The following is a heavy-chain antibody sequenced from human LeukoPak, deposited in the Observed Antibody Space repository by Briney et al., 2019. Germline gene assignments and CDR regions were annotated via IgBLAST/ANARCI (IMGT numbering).Heavy chain of an antibody. CDR3: ITPLPYSAQ. CDR1: GFTFSNAY. D-gene: IGHD2-21*01. V-gene: IGHV3-15*07. J-gene: IGHJ4*02. Sequence: PGGSLRLSCAASGFTFSNAYMNWVRQAPGKGLEWVGRIKPQTDGETTEYAAPVKDRFSISRDDSKSMMYLQMNSLKTEDTAVYYCITPLPYSAQGGQGTLVTVSS. CDR2: IKPQTDGETT.